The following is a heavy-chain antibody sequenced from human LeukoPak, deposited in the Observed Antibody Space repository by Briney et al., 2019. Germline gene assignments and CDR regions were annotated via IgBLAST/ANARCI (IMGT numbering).Heavy chain of an antibody. CDR3: ARVIAVAGGSYYFDY. CDR1: VESFSGYY. Sequence: KPSETLSLTCAVYVESFSGYYWSWIRQPPGKGVEWIWEINHSGSTNYNPSLKSRVTISVDTSKNQFSLKLSSVTAADTAVYYCARVIAVAGGSYYFDYWGQGTLVTVSS. CDR2: INHSGST. D-gene: IGHD6-19*01. J-gene: IGHJ4*02. V-gene: IGHV4-34*01.